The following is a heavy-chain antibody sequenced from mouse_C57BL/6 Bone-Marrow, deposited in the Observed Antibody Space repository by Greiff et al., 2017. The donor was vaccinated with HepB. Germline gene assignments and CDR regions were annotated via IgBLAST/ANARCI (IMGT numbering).Heavy chain of an antibody. Sequence: QVQLKQPGAELVKPGASVKLSCKASGYTFTSYWMHWVKQRPGQGLEWIGMIHPNSGSTNYNEKFKSKATLTVDKSSSTAYMQLSSLTSEDSSVYYCASYCYGSSLYYAMDYWGQGTSVTVSS. CDR2: IHPNSGST. CDR1: GYTFTSYW. V-gene: IGHV1-64*01. D-gene: IGHD1-1*01. J-gene: IGHJ4*01. CDR3: ASYCYGSSLYYAMDY.